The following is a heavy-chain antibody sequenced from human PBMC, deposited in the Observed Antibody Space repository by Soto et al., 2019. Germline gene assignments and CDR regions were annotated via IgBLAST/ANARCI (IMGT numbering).Heavy chain of an antibody. CDR2: ISSNGVGT. V-gene: IGHV3-64*01. Sequence: EVQLAESGGGLAQPGGSLRLSCAASGFTLSGYAMDWVRQAPGKGLEYVSGISSNGVGTYYANSVQGRFTISRDNSKNKVYLQMGSLRPEDMAVYYCARRARTDFYYMDVWGKGTTVTVS. D-gene: IGHD6-6*01. CDR3: ARRARTDFYYMDV. J-gene: IGHJ6*03. CDR1: GFTLSGYA.